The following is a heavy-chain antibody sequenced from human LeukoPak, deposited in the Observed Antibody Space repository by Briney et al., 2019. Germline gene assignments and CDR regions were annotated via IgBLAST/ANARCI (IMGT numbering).Heavy chain of an antibody. V-gene: IGHV1-69*04. J-gene: IGHJ4*02. D-gene: IGHD3-22*01. Sequence: GASVKVSCKASGGTFSNYGISWVRQAPGQGLEWMGRITPILDIANYAQRFQRRVTITADKSTTTAYMELHSLRSEDTAVYYCARVPPFYDSSGYYPQPLDYWGQGTLVTVSS. CDR1: GGTFSNYG. CDR2: ITPILDIA. CDR3: ARVPPFYDSSGYYPQPLDY.